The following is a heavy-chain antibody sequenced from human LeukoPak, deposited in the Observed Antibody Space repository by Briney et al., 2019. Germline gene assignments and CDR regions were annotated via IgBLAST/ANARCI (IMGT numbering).Heavy chain of an antibody. D-gene: IGHD4-11*01. J-gene: IGHJ4*02. V-gene: IGHV4-38-2*02. CDR3: ARDDYSNPDSAD. CDR1: GYSISSGFY. Sequence: PSETLSLTCTVSGYSISSGFYWAWIRQPPGKGLEWIGNIVPVHGGNTKYSSSLKGRVTISADTSKNQFSLRLNSVTAADTAVYYCARDDYSNPDSADWGQGTPVTVSS. CDR2: IVPVHGGNT.